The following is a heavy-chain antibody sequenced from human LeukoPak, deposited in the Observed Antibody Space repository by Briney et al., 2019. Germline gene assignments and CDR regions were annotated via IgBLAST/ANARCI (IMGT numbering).Heavy chain of an antibody. Sequence: PGWSLRLSCAASGFTFSSYAMHWVRQAPGKGLKYVSAISSNGGSTYYANSVKGRFTISRDHSKNTLYLQMDSCRAEDTAVYYCARDGVLLLSYHYFDYWGQGNLVTVSS. V-gene: IGHV3-64*01. J-gene: IGHJ4*02. CDR3: ARDGVLLLSYHYFDY. D-gene: IGHD1-26*01. CDR1: GFTFSSYA. CDR2: ISSNGGST.